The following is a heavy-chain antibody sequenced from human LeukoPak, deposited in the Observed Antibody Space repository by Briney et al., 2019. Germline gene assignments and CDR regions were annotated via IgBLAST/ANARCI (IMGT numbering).Heavy chain of an antibody. J-gene: IGHJ4*02. D-gene: IGHD1-26*01. V-gene: IGHV3-7*01. CDR1: GFTFSNYW. Sequence: GGSLRLSCADSGFTFSNYWMSWVSQAPGKGLEWVANMNQDGSEKYYVDSVKGRFTISRDNAKNSLYLQMNSPRAEDTAVYYCARESHATFDYWGQGTLVIVSS. CDR2: MNQDGSEK. CDR3: ARESHATFDY.